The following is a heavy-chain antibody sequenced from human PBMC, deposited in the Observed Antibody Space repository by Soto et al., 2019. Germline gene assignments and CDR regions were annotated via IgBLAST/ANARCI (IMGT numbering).Heavy chain of an antibody. CDR2: ISYDGSNK. V-gene: IGHV3-30*18. D-gene: IGHD3-22*01. CDR3: AKDHADYYDSSGYYYDWYFDL. Sequence: QVQLVESGGGVVQPGRSLRLSCAASGFTFSSYGMHWVRQAPGKGLEWVAVISYDGSNKYYADSVEGRFTISRDNSKNTLYLQMNSLRAEDTAVYYCAKDHADYYDSSGYYYDWYFDLWGRGTLVTVSS. J-gene: IGHJ2*01. CDR1: GFTFSSYG.